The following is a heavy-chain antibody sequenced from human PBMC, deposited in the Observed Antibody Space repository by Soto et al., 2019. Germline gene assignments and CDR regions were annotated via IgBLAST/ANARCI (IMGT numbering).Heavy chain of an antibody. V-gene: IGHV3-23*01. CDR2: ISATGGST. D-gene: IGHD1-20*01. CDR1: GFTFNTYA. CDR3: AKGLITETTKTEYLQH. J-gene: IGHJ1*01. Sequence: GGSLRLSCAASGFTFNTYAMSWVRQAPGKGLEWVSAISATGGSTYYADSVKGRFTISRDNSKSTLYLQMYSLRAEDTAVYYCAKGLITETTKTEYLQHWGQGTLVTVSS.